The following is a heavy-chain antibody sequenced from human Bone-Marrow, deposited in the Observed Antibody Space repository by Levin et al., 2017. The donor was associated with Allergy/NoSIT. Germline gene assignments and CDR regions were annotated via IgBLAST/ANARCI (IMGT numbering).Heavy chain of an antibody. CDR3: ARGSGSSWFDY. CDR1: GYTFSANT. V-gene: IGHV1-3*01. J-gene: IGHJ4*02. D-gene: IGHD6-13*01. Sequence: ASVKVSCKASGYTFSANTIHWVRQAPGQRLEWMGWIAAGNGDTKYSQKFHGRVTFTRDTSANTAYMDMSSLISEDTAVYYCARGSGSSWFDYWGQGTLVTVSS. CDR2: IAAGNGDT.